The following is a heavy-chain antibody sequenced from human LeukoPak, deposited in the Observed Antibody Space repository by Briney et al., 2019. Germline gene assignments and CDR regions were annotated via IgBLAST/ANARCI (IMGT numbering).Heavy chain of an antibody. Sequence: GGSLRLSCAVSGFTFSNYVMTWVRQAPGKGLEWVSSISFGGSHIYYPDSLKGRFTISRDNAKNSLYLQMDSLRAEDTALYYCARDFGMTPRYFDLWGRGTLVTVSS. V-gene: IGHV3-21*01. CDR2: ISFGGSHI. CDR3: ARDFGMTPRYFDL. D-gene: IGHD3-10*01. J-gene: IGHJ2*01. CDR1: GFTFSNYV.